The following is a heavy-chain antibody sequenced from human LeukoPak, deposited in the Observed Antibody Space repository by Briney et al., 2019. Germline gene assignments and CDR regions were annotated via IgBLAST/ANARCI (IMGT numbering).Heavy chain of an antibody. CDR1: GGSISSGRYY. V-gene: IGHV4-39*07. D-gene: IGHD1-7*01. CDR3: ARGTRTRGNDAFDI. J-gene: IGHJ3*02. CDR2: ISYSAST. Sequence: SETLSLTCSVSGGSISSGRYYWGWVRQPPGTGLEWIGSISYSASTQYTSAFYNPSLKSRVTISVDTSKNQFSLKLSSVTAADTAVYYCARGTRTRGNDAFDIWGQGTMVTVSS.